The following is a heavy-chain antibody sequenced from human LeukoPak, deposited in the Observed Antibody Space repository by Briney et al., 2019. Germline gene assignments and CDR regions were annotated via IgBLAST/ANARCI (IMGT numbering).Heavy chain of an antibody. CDR1: GGSFSDYY. D-gene: IGHD3-10*01. Sequence: PSETLSLTCAVYGGSFSDYYWSWIRQSPGKGLEWIGETNHSGSTNYNPSLKSRVTISVDTSKNQFSLKLSSVTAADTAVYYCAREGSYSGSGSPPLDSWGQGTLVTVSS. V-gene: IGHV4-34*01. CDR2: TNHSGST. CDR3: AREGSYSGSGSPPLDS. J-gene: IGHJ4*02.